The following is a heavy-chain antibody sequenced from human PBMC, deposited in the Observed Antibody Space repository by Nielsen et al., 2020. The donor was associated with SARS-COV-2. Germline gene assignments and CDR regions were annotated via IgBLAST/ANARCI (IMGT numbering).Heavy chain of an antibody. D-gene: IGHD3-10*01. CDR2: INHSGST. J-gene: IGHJ6*03. CDR1: GGSFSGYY. CDR3: ARGRLTLVRGVMYYYMDV. Sequence: GSLRLSCAVYGGSFSGYYWSWIRQPPGKGLEWIGEINHSGSTNYNPSLKSRVTISVATSKNQFSLRLSSVTAADTAVFYCARGRLTLVRGVMYYYMDVWGKGTTVTVSS. V-gene: IGHV4-34*01.